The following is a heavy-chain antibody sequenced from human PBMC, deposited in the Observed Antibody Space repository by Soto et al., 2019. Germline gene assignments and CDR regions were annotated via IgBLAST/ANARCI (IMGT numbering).Heavy chain of an antibody. D-gene: IGHD2-8*01. CDR1: GFTFSHAW. V-gene: IGHV3-15*07. CDR2: IKSKIDGGTS. Sequence: EVQLVESGGGLVKPGGSLRLSCGASGFTFSHAWMNWVRQAPGKGLEWVGRIKSKIDGGTSDYAAPVKGRFSISRDDPQATLFLQMNSLKTEDTAVYFCATMGHCSNGVCSYYYYGMDVWGLGTTVTVSS. J-gene: IGHJ6*02. CDR3: ATMGHCSNGVCSYYYYGMDV.